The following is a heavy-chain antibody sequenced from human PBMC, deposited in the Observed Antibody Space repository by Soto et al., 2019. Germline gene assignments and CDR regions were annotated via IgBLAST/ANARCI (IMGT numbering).Heavy chain of an antibody. CDR2: ISGSGGST. V-gene: IGHV3-23*01. J-gene: IGHJ6*03. CDR3: AKDLEYSSSRYYYYMDV. D-gene: IGHD6-13*01. Sequence: EVQLLESGGGLVQPGGSLRLSCAASGFTFSSYAMSWVRQAPGKGLEWVSAISGSGGSTYYADSVKGRFTISRDNSKNTLYLQMNSLRDEDTAVYYCAKDLEYSSSRYYYYMDVWGKGTTVTVSS. CDR1: GFTFSSYA.